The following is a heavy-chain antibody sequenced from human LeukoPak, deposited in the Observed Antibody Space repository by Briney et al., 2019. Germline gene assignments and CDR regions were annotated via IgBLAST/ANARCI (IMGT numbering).Heavy chain of an antibody. J-gene: IGHJ6*03. V-gene: IGHV3-21*01. CDR2: ISSSSSYI. CDR1: GFTFSSYS. CDR3: ARGIAAAGHYYYMDV. D-gene: IGHD6-13*01. Sequence: GGSLRLSCAASGFTFSSYSMNWVRQAPGKGLEWVSSISSSSSYIYYADSVKGRFTISRDNAKNSLYLQMNSLRAEDTAVYYCARGIAAAGHYYYMDVWGKGTTVTVSS.